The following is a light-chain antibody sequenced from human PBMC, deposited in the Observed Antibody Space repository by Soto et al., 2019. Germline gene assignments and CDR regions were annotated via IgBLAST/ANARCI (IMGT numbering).Light chain of an antibody. J-gene: IGKJ1*01. Sequence: EIVLTQSPATLSLSPGERATLSCRASQRVSNFLAWYQHKPGQAPRLLMYDTSNRSTGVPARFSVSGSGTDFTLTISSLAPEDVAVYFCQQRSNFLWTFGQGNKVEV. CDR3: QQRSNFLWT. CDR1: QRVSNF. CDR2: DTS. V-gene: IGKV3-11*01.